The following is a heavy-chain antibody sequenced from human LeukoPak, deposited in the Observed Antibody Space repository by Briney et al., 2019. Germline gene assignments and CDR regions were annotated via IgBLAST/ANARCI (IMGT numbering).Heavy chain of an antibody. CDR1: GGSINSGTYY. CDR3: ARTGAYCSNTSCYPFDS. J-gene: IGHJ4*02. CDR2: VYYSGTT. V-gene: IGHV4-39*01. Sequence: SETLSLTCAISGGSINSGTYYWGWIRQAPGKGLDWLGTVYYSGTTYYKPSLNGRITISVDSSRYQFSLKLTSVTAADSALYYCARTGAYCSNTSCYPFDSWGQGILVTVSS. D-gene: IGHD2-2*01.